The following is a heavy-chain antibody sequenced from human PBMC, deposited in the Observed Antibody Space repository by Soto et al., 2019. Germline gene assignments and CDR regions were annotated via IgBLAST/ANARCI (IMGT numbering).Heavy chain of an antibody. CDR3: AKPPVITACYYYYDMDV. CDR2: ISGSGIST. V-gene: IGHV3-23*01. Sequence: EAQLSESGGGLVQPGGSLRLSCAASGFTFSTYPMSWVRQAPGKGLEWVSGISGSGISTYYADSVKGRFTISRDNSKNTVFLQMNSLRAEDTAVYYCAKPPVITACYYYYDMDVWGQGTTVTVSS. J-gene: IGHJ6*02. CDR1: GFTFSTYP. D-gene: IGHD4-4*01.